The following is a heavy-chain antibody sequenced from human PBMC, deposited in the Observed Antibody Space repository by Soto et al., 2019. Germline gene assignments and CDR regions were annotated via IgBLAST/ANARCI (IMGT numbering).Heavy chain of an antibody. CDR1: GFTFSSYW. CDR2: INSDGSST. CDR3: ARVSYHAYYGSGSYLFDY. Sequence: GGSLRLSCAASGFTFSSYWMHWVRQAPGKGLVWVSRINSDGSSTSYADSVKGRFTISRDNAKNTLYLQMNSLRAEDTAVYYCARVSYHAYYGSGSYLFDYWGQGTLVTVSS. D-gene: IGHD3-10*01. V-gene: IGHV3-74*01. J-gene: IGHJ4*02.